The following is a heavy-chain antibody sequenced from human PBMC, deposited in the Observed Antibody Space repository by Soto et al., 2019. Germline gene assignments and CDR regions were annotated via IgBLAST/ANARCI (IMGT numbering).Heavy chain of an antibody. Sequence: EVQLVESGGDLVQPGGSLRLSCAASGFAVSSNYMTWVRQAPGTGLEWVSVIHSGGDTHYADSVRGRFTISRDKSKHTLYLQMNSLRAEVTAVYSCARSRAGNTYGGMDVW. CDR2: IHSGGDT. CDR3: ARSRAGNTYGGMDV. D-gene: IGHD1-7*01. V-gene: IGHV3-66*01. CDR1: GFAVSSNY. J-gene: IGHJ6*01.